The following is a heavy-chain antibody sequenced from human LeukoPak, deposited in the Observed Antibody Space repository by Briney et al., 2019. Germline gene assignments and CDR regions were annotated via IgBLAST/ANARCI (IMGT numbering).Heavy chain of an antibody. CDR3: AREPVTYGDEAYFDY. V-gene: IGHV4-59*01. Sequence: PSETLSLTCSVSGGSISSYYWSWIRPPPGKGLEWIGYISHSGSTNYNPSLKSRVTISVDTSKNQFSLKLSSVTAADTAVYYCAREPVTYGDEAYFDYWGQGTLVTVSS. CDR1: GGSISSYY. D-gene: IGHD4-17*01. CDR2: ISHSGST. J-gene: IGHJ4*02.